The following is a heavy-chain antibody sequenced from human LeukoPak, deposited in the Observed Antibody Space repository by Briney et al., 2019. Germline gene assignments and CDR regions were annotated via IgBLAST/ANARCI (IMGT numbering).Heavy chain of an antibody. CDR1: GYSISSGYY. V-gene: IGHV4-38-2*02. J-gene: IGHJ5*02. D-gene: IGHD6-19*01. CDR2: IYYSGST. CDR3: ARLEMVAVAGFDP. Sequence: PSETLSLTCTVSGYSISSGYYWGWIRQPPGNGLEWIGSIYYSGSTYYNPSLKSRVTISVDTSKNQFSLKLSSVTAADTAVYYCARLEMVAVAGFDPWGQGTLVTVSS.